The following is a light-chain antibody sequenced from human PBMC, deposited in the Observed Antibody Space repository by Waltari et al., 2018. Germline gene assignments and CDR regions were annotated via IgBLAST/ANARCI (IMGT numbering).Light chain of an antibody. CDR3: QKYVSLPAT. J-gene: IGKJ1*01. CDR1: QSVGRS. CDR2: DAS. V-gene: IGKV3-20*01. Sequence: EIVLTQSQGTLSLSPGERATLSCRASQSVGRSLAWYQQKPGKAPRLLIYDASSRAAGIPDRFSGSGSGTDFSLAISRLEPEDFAVYYCQKYVSLPATFGQGTKVEIK.